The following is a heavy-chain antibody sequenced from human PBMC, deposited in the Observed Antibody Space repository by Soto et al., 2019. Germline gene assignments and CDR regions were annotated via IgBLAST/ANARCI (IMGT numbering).Heavy chain of an antibody. CDR1: GGSFSGYY. V-gene: IGHV4-34*01. J-gene: IGHJ3*02. D-gene: IGHD5-12*01. CDR3: ARGNPGQWLPRNDAFDI. Sequence: SETLSLTCAVYGGSFSGYYWSWIRQPPGKGLEWIGEINHSGSTNYNPSLKSRVTISVDTSKNQFSLKLSSVTAADTAVYYCARGNPGQWLPRNDAFDIWGQGTMVTVSS. CDR2: INHSGST.